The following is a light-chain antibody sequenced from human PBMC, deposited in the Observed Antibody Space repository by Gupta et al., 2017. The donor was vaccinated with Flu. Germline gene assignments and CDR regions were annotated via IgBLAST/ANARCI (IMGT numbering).Light chain of an antibody. CDR3: EARDDSLGAPNWV. J-gene: IGLJ3*02. V-gene: IGLV1-44*01. CDR2: SNS. CDR1: ISNIGGNP. Sequence: QSVLTQPPSASETPGQRVTISCSGSISNIGGNPGSWYQQLPGAAPKLLIYSNSQRPSGVPGRFSGSKSGTSASLAIIGLQSEDEAYYSCEARDDSLGAPNWVFGGGTKLTVL.